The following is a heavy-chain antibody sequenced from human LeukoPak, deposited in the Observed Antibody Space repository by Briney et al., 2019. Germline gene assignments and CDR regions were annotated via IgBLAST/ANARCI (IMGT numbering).Heavy chain of an antibody. CDR3: AKCYGPGIAAAGTVY. J-gene: IGHJ4*02. D-gene: IGHD6-13*01. V-gene: IGHV3-23*01. CDR1: GFTFSSYA. Sequence: PGGSLRLSCAASGFTFSSYAMSWVRQAPGKGLEWVSAISGSGGSTYYADSVKGRFTISRDNSKNTLYLQMNGLRAEDTAVYYCAKCYGPGIAAAGTVYWGQGTLVTVSS. CDR2: ISGSGGST.